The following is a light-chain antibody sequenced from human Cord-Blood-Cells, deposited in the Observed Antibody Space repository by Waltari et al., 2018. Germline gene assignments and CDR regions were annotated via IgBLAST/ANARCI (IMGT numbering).Light chain of an antibody. J-gene: IGLJ2*01. Sequence: QSALTQPRSVSGSPGQSVTISCTGTSSDVGGYNYVSWYQQHPGKAPKLMIYDVSKRPSGVPYRFSVSKSGNTASLTISGLQAEDEAYYYCCSYAGSFHVVFGGGTKLTVL. CDR2: DVS. CDR1: SSDVGGYNY. V-gene: IGLV2-11*01. CDR3: CSYAGSFHVV.